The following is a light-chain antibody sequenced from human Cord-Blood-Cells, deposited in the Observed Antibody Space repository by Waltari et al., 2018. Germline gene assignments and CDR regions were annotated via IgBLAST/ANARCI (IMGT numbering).Light chain of an antibody. V-gene: IGLV4-69*01. CDR3: QTWGTGIHV. CDR2: LNSDGSH. J-gene: IGLJ1*01. Sequence: QLVLTQSPSASASLGASVTLTCTLSSGHSSYAIAWQQQQPEKGPRYLMKLNSDGSHSKGDGIPERFSCSSSWAERYLTISSLQSEDEADYYCQTWGTGIHVFGTGTKVTVL. CDR1: SGHSSYA.